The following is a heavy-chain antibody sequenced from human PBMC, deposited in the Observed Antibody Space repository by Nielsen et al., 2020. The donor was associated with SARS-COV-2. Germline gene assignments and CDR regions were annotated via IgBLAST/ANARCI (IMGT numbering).Heavy chain of an antibody. CDR2: ISYDGSNK. V-gene: IGHV3-30*04. D-gene: IGHD3-10*01. CDR1: GFTFSSYA. J-gene: IGHJ6*02. CDR3: TTGPPYGSGSPPQFYYYYYGMDV. Sequence: GESLKISCAASGFTFSSYAMHWVRQAPGKGLEWVAVISYDGSNKYYADSVKGRFTISRDNSKNTLYLQMNSLTTEDTAVYYCTTGPPYGSGSPPQFYYYYYGMDVWGQGTTVTVSS.